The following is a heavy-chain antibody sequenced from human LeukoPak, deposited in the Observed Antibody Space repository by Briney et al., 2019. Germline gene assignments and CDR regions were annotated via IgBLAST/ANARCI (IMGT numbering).Heavy chain of an antibody. CDR2: IYYSGST. D-gene: IGHD1-26*01. Sequence: SETLSLTCTVSGVSISSYYWSWIREPPRKGLEWIGDIYYSGSTNYNPSLKSRVTISVDTSKNQFSLKLSSVTAADTAVYYCARRRGSGSYYNYYYYMDVWGKGTTVTVSS. CDR3: ARRRGSGSYYNYYYYMDV. CDR1: GVSISSYY. J-gene: IGHJ6*03. V-gene: IGHV4-59*01.